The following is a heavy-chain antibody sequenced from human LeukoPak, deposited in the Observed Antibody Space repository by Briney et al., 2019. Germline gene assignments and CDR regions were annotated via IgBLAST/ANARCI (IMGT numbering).Heavy chain of an antibody. CDR3: AGDRRTSGWYAS. CDR1: GFTFSSYA. J-gene: IGHJ5*01. V-gene: IGHV3-48*01. CDR2: ISSSSSTI. Sequence: PGGSLRLSCAASGFTFSSYAMSWVRQAPGKGLEWVSYISSSSSTIYYADSVKGRFTISRDNAKNSLYLQMNSLRAEDTAVYYCAGDRRTSGWYASWGQGTLVTVSS. D-gene: IGHD1-26*01.